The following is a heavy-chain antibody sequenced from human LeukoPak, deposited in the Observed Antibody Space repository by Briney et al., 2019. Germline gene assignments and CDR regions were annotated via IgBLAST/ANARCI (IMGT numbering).Heavy chain of an antibody. CDR1: GGTFSSYA. D-gene: IGHD4-17*01. CDR3: ARARGRLDYYYYMDV. Sequence: SVKFSCKASGGTFSSYAINWVRQAPGQGLEWMGGIIPIFGTANYAQKFQGRVMITADESTSTAYMELSSLRSEDTAVYYCARARGRLDYYYYMDVWGKGTTVTVSS. CDR2: IIPIFGTA. J-gene: IGHJ6*03. V-gene: IGHV1-69*13.